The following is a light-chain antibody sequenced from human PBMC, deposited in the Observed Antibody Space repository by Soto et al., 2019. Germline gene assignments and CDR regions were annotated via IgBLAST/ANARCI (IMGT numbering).Light chain of an antibody. J-gene: IGKJ1*01. Sequence: DIRMYQSPSSLSASVGDRVTITCRASQSISSYLNWYQQKPGKAPKLLIYAASSLQSGVPSRFSGSGSGTDFTLTISSLQPEDVATYYCQKYNSAPRTFGQAT. V-gene: IGKV1-39*01. CDR2: AAS. CDR3: QKYNSAPRT. CDR1: QSISSY.